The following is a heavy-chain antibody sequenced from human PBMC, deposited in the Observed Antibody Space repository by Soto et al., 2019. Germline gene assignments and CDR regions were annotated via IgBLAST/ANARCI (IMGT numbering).Heavy chain of an antibody. CDR2: IIPISGTA. V-gene: IGHV1-69*01. Sequence: QAQLVESGGGVVQPGRSLRLSCSASGFSINLYGMQWVRQAPGKGLEWMGGIIPISGTANYAQKFQGRVTITADESTSTAYMELSSLRSEDTAGYYCARSQGSSTSLEIYYYYYYGMDVWGQGTTVTVSS. D-gene: IGHD2-2*01. J-gene: IGHJ6*02. CDR1: GFSINLYG. CDR3: ARSQGSSTSLEIYYYYYYGMDV.